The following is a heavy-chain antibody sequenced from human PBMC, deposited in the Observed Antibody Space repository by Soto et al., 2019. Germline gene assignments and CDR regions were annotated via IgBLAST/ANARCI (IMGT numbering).Heavy chain of an antibody. CDR1: GGTFSSYT. J-gene: IGHJ3*02. CDR2: IIPIFGTA. CDR3: ARAKLDSDYDILTGSQKAFTFDI. Sequence: GASGKGSCEASGGTFSSYTISWVLEAPGQGLEWMGGIIPIFGTANYAQKFQGRVTITADKSTSTAYMELSSLRSEDTAVYYCARAKLDSDYDILTGSQKAFTFDIWGQGTIVTVSS. V-gene: IGHV1-69*06. D-gene: IGHD3-9*01.